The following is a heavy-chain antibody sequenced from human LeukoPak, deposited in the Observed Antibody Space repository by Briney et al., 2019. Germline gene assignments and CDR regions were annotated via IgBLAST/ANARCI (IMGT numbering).Heavy chain of an antibody. CDR3: AKDRTVGASYWYFDL. CDR2: IWYDGSNK. CDR1: GFSFRDYG. V-gene: IGHV3-33*06. J-gene: IGHJ2*01. D-gene: IGHD1-26*01. Sequence: PGRSLRLSCTASGFSFRDYGMHWVRQAPGKGPEWVAIIWYDGSNKYYADSVKGRFTISRDNSKNTLFLHMNTLRAEDTAIYYCAKDRTVGASYWYFDLWGRGTLVTVSS.